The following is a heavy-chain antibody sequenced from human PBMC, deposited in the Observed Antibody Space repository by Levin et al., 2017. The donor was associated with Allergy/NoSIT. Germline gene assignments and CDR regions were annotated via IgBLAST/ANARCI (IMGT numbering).Heavy chain of an antibody. D-gene: IGHD3-3*01. CDR2: ISSSGSTI. CDR3: ARGTYYGLWAHSYGMDV. CDR1: GFNFRKYE. V-gene: IGHV3-48*03. Sequence: GGSLRLSCRTSGFNFRKYEMDWVRQAPGKGLEWLAYISSSGSTISYADSVKGRFTISRDNTNNSLSLQINSLRAEDTGVYFCARGTYYGLWAHSYGMDVWGQGTTVIVSS. J-gene: IGHJ6*02.